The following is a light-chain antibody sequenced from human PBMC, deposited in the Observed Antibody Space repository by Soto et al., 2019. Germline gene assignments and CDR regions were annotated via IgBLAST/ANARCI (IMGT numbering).Light chain of an antibody. V-gene: IGKV1-39*01. CDR3: QQSYSTPRT. J-gene: IGKJ1*01. Sequence: DIQMTQSPSSLSASVGDRVTITCRASQSISRHLNWYQQKPGKAPILLIFGASTLQSGVPTSFSGSGSGTDFTLTISSPQPEDFATYYCQQSYSTPRTFGQGTKVDIK. CDR1: QSISRH. CDR2: GAS.